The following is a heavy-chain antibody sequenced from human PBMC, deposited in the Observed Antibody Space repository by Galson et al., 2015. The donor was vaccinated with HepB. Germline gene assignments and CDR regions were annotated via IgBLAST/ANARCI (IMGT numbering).Heavy chain of an antibody. V-gene: IGHV1-69*13. D-gene: IGHD2-2*01. CDR2: NIPIFGTA. J-gene: IGHJ6*02. CDR3: ARAGYCSSTSCRGPYYYGMDV. CDR1: GGTFSSYV. Sequence: SVKVSCKASGGTFSSYVISWVRQAPGQGLEWMGGNIPIFGTAKYAQKFQGRITVTADESTSTAYMELSSLRSEDTAVYYCARAGYCSSTSCRGPYYYGMDVWGQGTTVTVSS.